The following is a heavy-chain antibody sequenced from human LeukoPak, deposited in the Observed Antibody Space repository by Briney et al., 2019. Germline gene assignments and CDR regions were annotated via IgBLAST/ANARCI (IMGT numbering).Heavy chain of an antibody. CDR2: ISSDGATT. Sequence: GGSLRLSCSASGFTFNRFYLHWVRQAPGKGLEFVSHISSDGATTYYADSVKGRFTISRDNSKNTLYLQLNSLRPEDTAVYYCARDQLAYSGYDTLFDYWGQGTLVTVSS. D-gene: IGHD5-12*01. V-gene: IGHV3-64*04. CDR3: ARDQLAYSGYDTLFDY. CDR1: GFTFNRFY. J-gene: IGHJ4*02.